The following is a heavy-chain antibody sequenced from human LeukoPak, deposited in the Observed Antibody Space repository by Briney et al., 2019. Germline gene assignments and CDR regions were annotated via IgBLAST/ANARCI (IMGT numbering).Heavy chain of an antibody. CDR1: GFTFSSYS. D-gene: IGHD4-23*01. J-gene: IGHJ4*02. Sequence: PGRSLRLSCAASGFTFSSYSMSWVRQAPGKGLEWVSAISGSGGSTYYADSVKGRFTISRDNSKNTLYLQMNSLRAEDTAVYYCAKKDNYGGNYDYWGQGTLVTVSS. CDR2: ISGSGGST. CDR3: AKKDNYGGNYDY. V-gene: IGHV3-23*01.